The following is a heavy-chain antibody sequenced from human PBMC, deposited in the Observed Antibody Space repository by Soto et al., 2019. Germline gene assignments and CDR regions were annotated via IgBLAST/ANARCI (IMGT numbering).Heavy chain of an antibody. D-gene: IGHD1-26*01. J-gene: IGHJ4*02. CDR3: ARREIQGPIDY. Sequence: QVQLQESGPGLVKPSDTLSLTCAVSGYSISSSNWWGWIRQPPGKGLEWIGYIYYSGTTYYNPSLQSRVTMPVDTSKNQFSLTLTSVTAVDTAVYYCARREIQGPIDYRGQGTLVTVSS. CDR1: GYSISSSNW. CDR2: IYYSGTT. V-gene: IGHV4-28*01.